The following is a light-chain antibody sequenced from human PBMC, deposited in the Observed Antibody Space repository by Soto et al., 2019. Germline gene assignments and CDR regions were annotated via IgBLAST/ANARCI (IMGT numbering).Light chain of an antibody. CDR2: AAS. CDR3: QQSYSTPPIT. V-gene: IGKV1-39*01. J-gene: IGKJ5*01. Sequence: DIQMTQSPSSLSASVGDRVTLTCRASQSISSYLNWYQQQKGKAPKLLLYAASSLQSGVPSTFSGSGSGTDFTLTISSLQPEDFATYYCQQSYSTPPITSGQGTRREIK. CDR1: QSISSY.